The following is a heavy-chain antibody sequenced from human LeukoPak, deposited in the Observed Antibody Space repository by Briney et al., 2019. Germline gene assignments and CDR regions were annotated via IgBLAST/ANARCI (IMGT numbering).Heavy chain of an antibody. Sequence: PSETLSLTCSVSGASISSHYWNWIRQPPGRGLEWIGYIYYSGSTNYNPSLKSRATITVDTSKNQFSLKLSSMTAADTAVYYCARLYHDSSWPVYNWFDTWGQGNLVTVSS. J-gene: IGHJ5*02. D-gene: IGHD3-22*01. CDR2: IYYSGST. CDR1: GASISSHY. CDR3: ARLYHDSSWPVYNWFDT. V-gene: IGHV4-59*08.